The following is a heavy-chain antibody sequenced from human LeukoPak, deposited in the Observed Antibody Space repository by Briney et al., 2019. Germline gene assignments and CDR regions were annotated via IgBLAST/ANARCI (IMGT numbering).Heavy chain of an antibody. V-gene: IGHV1-2*02. D-gene: IGHD2-2*01. CDR3: ASVLRGYCSSTSCYLIDY. CDR2: INPNSGDT. J-gene: IGHJ4*02. Sequence: ASVKVSCKDSGYTFTGYYMHWVRQAPGQGLEWMGWINPNSGDTNYAQNFLGRVTMTRDTSISTAYMELSRLTSDDTAMYYCASVLRGYCSSTSCYLIDYWGQGSLVTVSS. CDR1: GYTFTGYY.